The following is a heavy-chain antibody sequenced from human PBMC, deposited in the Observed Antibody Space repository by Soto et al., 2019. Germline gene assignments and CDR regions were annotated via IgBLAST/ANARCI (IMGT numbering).Heavy chain of an antibody. J-gene: IGHJ4*02. CDR1: GFTFSSSG. V-gene: IGHV3-30*18. Sequence: QVQLVESGGGVVQPGRSLRLSCAASGFTFSSSGMHWVRQTPGKGLEWVAVIIYDGSTKYYADSVKGRFTISRDNSKSTLYLQMNSLRAEDTAVYYCAKDRMGAGVRGYFDYWGQGTLVTVSS. CDR3: AKDRMGAGVRGYFDY. D-gene: IGHD3-10*01. CDR2: IIYDGSTK.